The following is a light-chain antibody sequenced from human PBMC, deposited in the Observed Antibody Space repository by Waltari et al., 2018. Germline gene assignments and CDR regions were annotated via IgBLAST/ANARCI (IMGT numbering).Light chain of an antibody. CDR3: SSFTRASSWV. CDR1: SSDVGAYNY. Sequence: HSALAQPASVSGSPGQSITISCTRTSSDVGAYNYVSWYQQHPGKAPRLMIYDVNNRPSGVSNRFSGSKSGNTASLTISGLQAEDEADYYCSSFTRASSWVFGGGTKLTV. J-gene: IGLJ3*02. CDR2: DVN. V-gene: IGLV2-14*03.